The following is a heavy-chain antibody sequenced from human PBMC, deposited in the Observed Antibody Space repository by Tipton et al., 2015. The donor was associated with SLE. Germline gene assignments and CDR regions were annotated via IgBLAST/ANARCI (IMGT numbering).Heavy chain of an antibody. CDR1: GGSISSYY. J-gene: IGHJ2*01. CDR3: AREFLNPVTTVHYYFDL. CDR2: IYTTEKT. D-gene: IGHD4-11*01. V-gene: IGHV4-4*07. Sequence: TLSLTCTVSGGSISSYYWSWIRQPAGGGLEWIGRIYTTEKTNYNPSLKSRVTMPVDTSKNHFSLKLISVTAADTAVYYCAREFLNPVTTVHYYFDLWGRGTLVTVSS.